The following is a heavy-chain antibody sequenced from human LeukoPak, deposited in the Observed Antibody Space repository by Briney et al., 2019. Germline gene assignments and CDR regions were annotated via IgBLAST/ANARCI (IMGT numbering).Heavy chain of an antibody. CDR1: GFTYSSYA. V-gene: IGHV3-30-3*01. CDR2: ISYDGSNK. J-gene: IGHJ4*02. D-gene: IGHD3-22*01. CDR3: ARERNYDRSGYFYY. Sequence: VRSLRPSCAASGFTYSSYAMHWVRQAPGKALVGVAVISYDGSNKYYAESVKGRFTISRDNSKNTLYLQMNSLRVEDTAVYYCARERNYDRSGYFYYWGQGTLVIVSS.